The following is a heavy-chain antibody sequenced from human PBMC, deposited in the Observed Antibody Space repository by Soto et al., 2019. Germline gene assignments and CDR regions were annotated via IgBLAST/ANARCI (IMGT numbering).Heavy chain of an antibody. J-gene: IGHJ4*02. CDR1: GFTFSTDS. CDR2: ISTSGATR. D-gene: IGHD6-19*01. Sequence: EVQLVESGGGLVQPGGSLSLSYVASGFTFSTDSMNWVRQAPGKGLEWVAHISTSGATRYYADSVKGRFTISRDNAKTSLYLQMDSLRNEDTAVYYCARFFGSGFDYWGQGTLVTVSS. CDR3: ARFFGSGFDY. V-gene: IGHV3-48*02.